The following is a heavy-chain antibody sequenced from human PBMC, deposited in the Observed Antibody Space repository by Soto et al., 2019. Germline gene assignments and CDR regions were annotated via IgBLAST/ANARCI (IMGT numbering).Heavy chain of an antibody. J-gene: IGHJ5*02. Sequence: QVQLQESGPGLVKPSQTLSLTCTVSGDSISSNNNYWSWIRQPPGAGLEWIGFISYSGTTSYSPSLKRRVAISLDTSKNQFSLSLSLVTAADTAVYYCARGRGYSYGLDPWGQGTLVTVSS. V-gene: IGHV4-30-4*01. CDR2: ISYSGTT. CDR3: ARGRGYSYGLDP. CDR1: GDSISSNNNY. D-gene: IGHD5-18*01.